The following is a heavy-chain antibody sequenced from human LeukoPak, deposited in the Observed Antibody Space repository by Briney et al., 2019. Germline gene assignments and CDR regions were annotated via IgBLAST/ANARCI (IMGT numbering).Heavy chain of an antibody. CDR1: GFTFSSYA. J-gene: IGHJ3*02. CDR2: ISYDGSNK. CDR3: AKDLSVRMNLADAFDI. Sequence: PGGSLRLSCAASGFTFSSYAMHWVRQAPGKGLEWVAVISYDGSNKYYADSVKGRFTISRDNSKNTLYLQMNSLRAEDTAVYYCAKDLSVRMNLADAFDIWGQGTMVTVSS. D-gene: IGHD1-14*01. V-gene: IGHV3-30-3*01.